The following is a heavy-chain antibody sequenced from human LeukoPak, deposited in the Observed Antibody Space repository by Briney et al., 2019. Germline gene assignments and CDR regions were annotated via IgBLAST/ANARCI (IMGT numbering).Heavy chain of an antibody. CDR1: GGTFSSYA. CDR2: IIPIFGTA. Sequence: ASVKVSCKASGGTFSSYAISWVRQAPGQGLEWMGGIIPIFGTANYAQKFQGRVTITADESTSTAYMELSSLRSKDTAVYYCARASNSGSYYLHWGQGTLVTVSS. D-gene: IGHD1-26*01. V-gene: IGHV1-69*13. J-gene: IGHJ4*02. CDR3: ARASNSGSYYLH.